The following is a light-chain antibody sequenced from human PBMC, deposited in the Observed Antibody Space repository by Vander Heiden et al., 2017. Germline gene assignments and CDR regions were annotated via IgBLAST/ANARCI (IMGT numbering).Light chain of an antibody. CDR1: QSISSY. Sequence: NHVTQSGCSLSASVGDRVTITCRASQSISSYLNWYQQKPGKAPKLLIYAASSLQSGVPSRFSGSGSGTDFTLTISSLQPEDFATNYCQQSYSTLFTFGPGTKVDIK. J-gene: IGKJ3*01. CDR2: AAS. V-gene: IGKV1-39*01. CDR3: QQSYSTLFT.